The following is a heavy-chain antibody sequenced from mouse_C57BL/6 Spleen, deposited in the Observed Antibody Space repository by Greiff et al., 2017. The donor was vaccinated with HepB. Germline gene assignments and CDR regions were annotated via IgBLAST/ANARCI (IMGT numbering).Heavy chain of an antibody. CDR1: GYTFTDYN. J-gene: IGHJ4*01. V-gene: IGHV1-22*01. D-gene: IGHD1-1*01. Sequence: VQLQQSGPELVKPGASVKMSCKASGYTFTDYNMHWVKQSHGKSLEWIGYINPNNGGTSYNKKFKGKATLTVNKSSSTAYMVLRSLTSEDSAVYYCASYYYGSSLYYYAMDYWGQGTSVTVSS. CDR3: ASYYYGSSLYYYAMDY. CDR2: INPNNGGT.